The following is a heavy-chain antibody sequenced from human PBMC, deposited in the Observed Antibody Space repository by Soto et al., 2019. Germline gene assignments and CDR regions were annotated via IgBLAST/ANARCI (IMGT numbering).Heavy chain of an antibody. V-gene: IGHV4-59*01. CDR3: AGGSGWLPDS. CDR2: IRYSGAT. D-gene: IGHD3-3*01. J-gene: IGHJ5*02. Sequence: QVQLQESGPALVKPSETLSLICTVSGGSTTTYYWSWIRQPPGKGLEWIALIRYSGATYYNPYLKSRVTISLDAPRNQFPMKLSCVTAADTAGYYCAGGSGWLPDSCGQGTRVTVSS. CDR1: GGSTTTYY.